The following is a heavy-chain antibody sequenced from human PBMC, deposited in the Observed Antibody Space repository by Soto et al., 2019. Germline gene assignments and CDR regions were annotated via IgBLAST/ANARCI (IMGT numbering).Heavy chain of an antibody. CDR3: ARGGAWTTVVTSYCIDV. CDR2: INPNSGGT. CDR1: GYTFTGYY. V-gene: IGHV1-2*02. Sequence: ASVKVSCKASGYTFTGYYMNWVRQAPGQGLEWMGWINPNSGGTNYAQKFQGRVTMTRNTSISTAYMELSSLRSEDTAVYYCARGGAWTTVVTSYCIDVWGQGTTVTVSS. D-gene: IGHD4-17*01. J-gene: IGHJ6*02.